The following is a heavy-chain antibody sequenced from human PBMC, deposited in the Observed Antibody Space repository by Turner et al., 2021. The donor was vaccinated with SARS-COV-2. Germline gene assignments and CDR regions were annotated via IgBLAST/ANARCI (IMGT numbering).Heavy chain of an antibody. CDR3: ARDRDYGDYGVYYYGLDV. J-gene: IGHJ6*02. V-gene: IGHV3-48*01. D-gene: IGHD4-17*01. Sequence: EVKLVESGGGLVQPGGSLRLSCAASGFTFSTDSMNWVRQAPGKGLEWVSYISSSSSTIFYADSVKGRFTISRENAKNSLYLQMNSLRAEDTAVYYCARDRDYGDYGVYYYGLDVWGQGTTVTVSS. CDR1: GFTFSTDS. CDR2: ISSSSSTI.